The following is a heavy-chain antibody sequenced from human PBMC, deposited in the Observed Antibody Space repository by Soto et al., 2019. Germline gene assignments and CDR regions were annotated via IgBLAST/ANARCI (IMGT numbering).Heavy chain of an antibody. CDR3: ARGYSYGYSVGSYFDY. D-gene: IGHD5-18*01. CDR1: GGTFSSYA. J-gene: IGHJ4*02. CDR2: IIPIFGTA. V-gene: IGHV1-69*01. Sequence: VKVSCKASGGTFSSYAISWVRQAPGQGLEWMGGIIPIFGTANYAQKFQGRVTITADESTSTAYMELSSLRSEDTAVYYCARGYSYGYSVGSYFDYWGQGTLVTVSS.